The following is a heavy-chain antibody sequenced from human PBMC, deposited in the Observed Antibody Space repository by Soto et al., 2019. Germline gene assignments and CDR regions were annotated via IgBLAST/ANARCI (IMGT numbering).Heavy chain of an antibody. V-gene: IGHV4-4*02. CDR1: GGSISSSNW. Sequence: PSETLSLTCAVSGGSISSSNWWSWVRQPPGKGLEWIGEIYHSGSTNYNPSLKSRVTISVDKSKNQFSLKLSSVTAADTAVYYCARDKSSSWYLYYYYGMDVWGQGTTVTVSS. CDR2: IYHSGST. D-gene: IGHD6-13*01. J-gene: IGHJ6*01. CDR3: ARDKSSSWYLYYYYGMDV.